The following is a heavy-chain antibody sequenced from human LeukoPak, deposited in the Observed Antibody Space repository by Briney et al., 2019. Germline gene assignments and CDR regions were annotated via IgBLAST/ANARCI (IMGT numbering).Heavy chain of an antibody. V-gene: IGHV3-23*01. J-gene: IGHJ4*02. D-gene: IGHD2-15*01. CDR2: ISGSGGTT. Sequence: GGSLRLSCAASGFTFSSYATSWVRQAPGKGLEWVSAISGSGGTTYYADSVKGRFTISRDNSKNTLYVQMNSLRAGDTAVYYCTKSGVVAPLSYFDYWGQGTLVTVSS. CDR1: GFTFSSYA. CDR3: TKSGVVAPLSYFDY.